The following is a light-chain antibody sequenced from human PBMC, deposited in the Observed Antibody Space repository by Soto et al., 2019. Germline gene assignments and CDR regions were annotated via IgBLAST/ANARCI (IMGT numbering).Light chain of an antibody. CDR3: QQLNSYPL. Sequence: ETQLTQSPSFLSALVGNRVPITCRAIQGISSYLAWYHQKPGKAPKLLIYAASTLQSGVPSRFSGSGSGTEFTLTISSLQPEDFATYYCQQLNSYPLFGPGTKVDIK. CDR1: QGISSY. CDR2: AAS. V-gene: IGKV1-9*01. J-gene: IGKJ3*01.